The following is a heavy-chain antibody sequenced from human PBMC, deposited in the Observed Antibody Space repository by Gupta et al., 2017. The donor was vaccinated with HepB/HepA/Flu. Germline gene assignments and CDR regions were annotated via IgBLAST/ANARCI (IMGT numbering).Heavy chain of an antibody. V-gene: IGHV2-5*01. CDR2: IYWNDNK. CDR1: GFSVNTGGVG. CDR3: VHSPWHPTTKASSHPFDY. Sequence: QITLKESGPTLMKPTQTLTLTCTFSGFSVNTGGVGVAWIRQAPGKAPEWLGIIYWNDNKYYSPSLRSRLTITKYSSQNQVVLSMTNMDPVDTDTYYCVHSPWHPTTKASSHPFDYWGQGTLVSVSS. J-gene: IGHJ4*02. D-gene: IGHD1-26*01.